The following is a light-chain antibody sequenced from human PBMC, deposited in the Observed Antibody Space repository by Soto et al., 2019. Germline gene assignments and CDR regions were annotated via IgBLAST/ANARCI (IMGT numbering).Light chain of an antibody. J-gene: IGKJ1*01. V-gene: IGKV3-15*01. CDR3: QQYDYWTRT. CDR1: QSVSSK. Sequence: EIVMTQAPANRSLSAGERVTLSCRASQSVSSKLAWYQQKPGQPPRLLIYGVSTRATGIPATFSGSGSGTEFTLTISSLKPEDFAVYYCQQYDYWTRTFGQGTKVDIK. CDR2: GVS.